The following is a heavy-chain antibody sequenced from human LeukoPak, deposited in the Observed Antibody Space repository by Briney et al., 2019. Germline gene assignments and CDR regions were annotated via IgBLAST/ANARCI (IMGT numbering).Heavy chain of an antibody. CDR1: GYTFASYG. V-gene: IGHV1-18*01. Sequence: ASVKVSCKASGYTFASYGISWVRQAPGQGLEWMGWISTYNDHRNYAQNLQNLQGRVTMTIDTSTSTVYMELRSLRSDDTAVYYCARDRGYSPDSFDIWGQGTMVIVSS. J-gene: IGHJ3*02. CDR3: ARDRGYSPDSFDI. CDR2: ISTYNDHR. D-gene: IGHD5-18*01.